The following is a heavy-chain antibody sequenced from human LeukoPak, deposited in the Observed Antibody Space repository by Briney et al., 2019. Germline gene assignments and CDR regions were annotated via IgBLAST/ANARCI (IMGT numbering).Heavy chain of an antibody. Sequence: AGGSLRLSCAASGFTFSSYAMHWVRQAPGKGLEYVSAISSNGGSTYYANSVKGRFTISRGNSKNTLYLQMGSLRAEDMAVYYCARDGRRSDSSYSRGPEGFFDYWGQGTLVTVSS. J-gene: IGHJ4*02. V-gene: IGHV3-64*01. CDR1: GFTFSSYA. CDR3: ARDGRRSDSSYSRGPEGFFDY. D-gene: IGHD5-18*01. CDR2: ISSNGGST.